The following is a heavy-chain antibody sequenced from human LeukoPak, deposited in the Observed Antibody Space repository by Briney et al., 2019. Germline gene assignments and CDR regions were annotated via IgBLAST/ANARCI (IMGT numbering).Heavy chain of an antibody. CDR3: TREIDPRYSYGYGDY. D-gene: IGHD5-18*01. Sequence: ASVKVSCKASGYAFTNYAIIWVRQAPGQGLEWLGWMNTNTGNPTYAQGFTGRFVFSLDTSVSTAYLQISSLKPEDTAVYYCTREIDPRYSYGYGDYCGQGTLVTVSS. CDR2: MNTNTGNP. CDR1: GYAFTNYA. J-gene: IGHJ4*02. V-gene: IGHV7-4-1*02.